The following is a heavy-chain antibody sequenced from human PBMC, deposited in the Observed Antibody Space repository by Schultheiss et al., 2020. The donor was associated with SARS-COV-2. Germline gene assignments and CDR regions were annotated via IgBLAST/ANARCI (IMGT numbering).Heavy chain of an antibody. CDR2: IYHSGST. V-gene: IGHV4-39*07. CDR3: ARDSPVATGTTPYYYYYYYMDV. Sequence: SETLSLTCTVSGGSISSSSYYWSWIRQPPGKGLEWIGEIYHSGSTNYNPSLKSRVTMSVDTSKNQFSLKLSSVTAADTAVYYCARDSPVATGTTPYYYYYYYMDVWGKGTTVTVSS. CDR1: GGSISSSSYY. D-gene: IGHD1-1*01. J-gene: IGHJ6*03.